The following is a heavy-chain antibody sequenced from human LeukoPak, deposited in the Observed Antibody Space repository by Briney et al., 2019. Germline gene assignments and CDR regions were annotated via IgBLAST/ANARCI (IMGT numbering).Heavy chain of an antibody. V-gene: IGHV4-34*01. D-gene: IGHD6-13*01. J-gene: IGHJ4*02. Sequence: SETLSLTCAVYGASFSGYYCRWIRQPPEKGLEWVGEINHSGRTTYNPSLKRRVTISVDTSKNQFSLKLSSVTAADTAVYYCARVSSSWYQADKIFDYWGQGTLVTVSS. CDR3: ARVSSSWYQADKIFDY. CDR2: INHSGRT. CDR1: GASFSGYY.